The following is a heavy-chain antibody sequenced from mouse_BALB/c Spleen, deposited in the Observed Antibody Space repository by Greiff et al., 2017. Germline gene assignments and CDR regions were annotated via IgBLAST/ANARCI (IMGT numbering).Heavy chain of an antibody. D-gene: IGHD1-1*01. J-gene: IGHJ2*01. V-gene: IGHV5-9-1*01. CDR3: ARHPRYYGSSYFDY. CDR2: ISSGGSYT. CDR1: GFTFSSYA. Sequence: EVMLVESGGGLVKPGGSLKLSCAASGFTFSSYAMSWVRQTPEKRLEWVATISSGGSYTYYPDSVKGRFTNSRDNAKNTMYLQMSILSSENTAMYYCARHPRYYGSSYFDYWGQGTTLTVSS.